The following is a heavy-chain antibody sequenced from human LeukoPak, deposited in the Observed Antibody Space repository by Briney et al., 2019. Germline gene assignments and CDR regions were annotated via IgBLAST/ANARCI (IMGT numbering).Heavy chain of an antibody. D-gene: IGHD3-22*01. J-gene: IGHJ4*02. Sequence: GESLKISCKGSGYSFTSYWIGWVRQMPGKGLEWMGIIYPGDSDTRNSPSLQGQVTISADKSISTAYLQWSSLKASDTAMYYCARQAYYYDSSGYYHNGPYYFDYWGQGTLVTVSS. CDR1: GYSFTSYW. CDR2: IYPGDSDT. V-gene: IGHV5-51*01. CDR3: ARQAYYYDSSGYYHNGPYYFDY.